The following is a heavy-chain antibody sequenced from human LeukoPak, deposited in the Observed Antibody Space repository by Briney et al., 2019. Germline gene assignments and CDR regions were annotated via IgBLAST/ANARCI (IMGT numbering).Heavy chain of an antibody. CDR3: ARVKYYYGSGGDYFDY. D-gene: IGHD3-10*01. CDR1: GDSISSSSYY. Sequence: SETLSLTCTVSGDSISSSSYYWGWIRQPPGKGLEWIGYIYYSGSTNYNPSLKSRVTISVDTSKNQFSLKLTSVTAADTAVYYCARVKYYYGSGGDYFDYWGQGTLVTVSS. CDR2: IYYSGST. J-gene: IGHJ4*02. V-gene: IGHV4-61*05.